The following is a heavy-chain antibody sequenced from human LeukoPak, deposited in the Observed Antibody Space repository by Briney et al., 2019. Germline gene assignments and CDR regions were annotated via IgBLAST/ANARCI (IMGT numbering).Heavy chain of an antibody. J-gene: IGHJ5*02. CDR2: ISSSSSYI. CDR3: ARDGSGWYPFDP. Sequence: GGSLRLSCAASGFTFSSYSKNWVRQAPGKGLEWVSSISSSSSYIYYADSVKGRFTISRDNAKNSLYLQMNSLRAEDTAVYYCARDGSGWYPFDPWGQGTLVTVSS. CDR1: GFTFSSYS. D-gene: IGHD6-19*01. V-gene: IGHV3-21*01.